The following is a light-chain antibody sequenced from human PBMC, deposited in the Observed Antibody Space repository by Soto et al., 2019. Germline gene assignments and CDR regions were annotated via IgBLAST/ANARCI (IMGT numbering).Light chain of an antibody. CDR3: ASWDDSLSGPQ. CDR2: RNN. V-gene: IGLV1-47*01. Sequence: QSVLTQPPSASETPGQRVTISCSGSSSNIGSNYVYWYQQVPGAAPKLLIYRNNQRPSGVPDRFSGSKSGTSASLAISGLRSEDEADYYCASWDDSLSGPQFGGGTKLTVL. CDR1: SSNIGSNY. J-gene: IGLJ2*01.